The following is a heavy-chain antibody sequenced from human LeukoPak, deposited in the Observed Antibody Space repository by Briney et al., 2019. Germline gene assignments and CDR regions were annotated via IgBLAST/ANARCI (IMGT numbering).Heavy chain of an antibody. D-gene: IGHD1-26*01. Sequence: GGSLRLSCAASGFTFSTYTMYWVRHPPGKRLEWVSIIGSSGGGIHYADSVKGRFTISRDNSKNTLYLQMNSLRVEDTAVYYCARGGYSGSYYREFYDSWGQGTLVTVSS. CDR2: IGSSGGGI. CDR1: GFTFSTYT. CDR3: ARGGYSGSYYREFYDS. V-gene: IGHV3-23*01. J-gene: IGHJ4*02.